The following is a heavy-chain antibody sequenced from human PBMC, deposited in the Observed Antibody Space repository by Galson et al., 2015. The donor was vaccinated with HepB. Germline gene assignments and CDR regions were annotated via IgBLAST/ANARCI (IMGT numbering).Heavy chain of an antibody. CDR3: AKAPPTGYSSSWYPYYFDD. J-gene: IGHJ4*02. D-gene: IGHD6-13*01. CDR1: GFAFSIYA. V-gene: IGHV3-23*01. Sequence: SLRLSCAASGFAFSIYAMTWVRQAPGKGLEWVSAISGNGGRTHYADSVKGRFTISRDNSKTTLYLQMNSLRAEDTALYYCAKAPPTGYSSSWYPYYFDDWGQGTLVTVAS. CDR2: ISGNGGRT.